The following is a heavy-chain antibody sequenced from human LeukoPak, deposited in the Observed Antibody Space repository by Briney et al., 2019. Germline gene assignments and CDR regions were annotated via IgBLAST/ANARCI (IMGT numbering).Heavy chain of an antibody. CDR1: GGTLSSDA. CDR2: IIVSVGST. Sequence: GGSLRVSCVPPGGTLSSDAMSWVRQAPGKGLEWVSLIIVSVGSTYYADSVKGRFTISRDNSKTTLYLQMNSLRADDTAVYYCAKETRCSRGGSCYSAPFDYWGQGTLVTVSS. D-gene: IGHD2-15*01. CDR3: AKETRCSRGGSCYSAPFDY. J-gene: IGHJ4*02. V-gene: IGHV3-23*01.